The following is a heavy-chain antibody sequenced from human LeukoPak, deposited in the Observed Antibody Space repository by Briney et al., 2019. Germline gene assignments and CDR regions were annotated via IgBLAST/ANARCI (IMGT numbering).Heavy chain of an antibody. CDR3: ANMDPYDSSGYYFDY. CDR1: GGTFSSYA. J-gene: IGHJ4*02. CDR2: IIPIFGTA. D-gene: IGHD3-22*01. Sequence: SVKVSXKASGGTFSSYAISWVRQAPGQGLEWMGGIIPIFGTANYAQKFQGRVTITTDESTSTAYMELSSLRSEDTAVYYCANMDPYDSSGYYFDYWGQGTLVTVSS. V-gene: IGHV1-69*05.